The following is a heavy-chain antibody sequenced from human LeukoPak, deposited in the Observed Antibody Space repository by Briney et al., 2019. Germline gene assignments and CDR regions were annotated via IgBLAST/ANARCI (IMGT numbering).Heavy chain of an antibody. CDR3: ARFGDGSGTYFDY. J-gene: IGHJ4*02. CDR1: SGSINSNSIV. Sequence: PSETLSLTCTVSSGSINSNSIVWGSVRQPPGKGLEWIGKIYYTGNSYYNPSLRSRVTICVDTSKNQFALKLSSVTAADTAVYYCARFGDGSGTYFDYWGQGTLVTVSS. D-gene: IGHD3-10*01. V-gene: IGHV4-39*01. CDR2: IYYTGNS.